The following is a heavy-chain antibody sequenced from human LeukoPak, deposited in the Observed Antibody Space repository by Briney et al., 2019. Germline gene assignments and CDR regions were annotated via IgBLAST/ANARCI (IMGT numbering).Heavy chain of an antibody. CDR2: ISYDGSQK. J-gene: IGHJ6*02. D-gene: IGHD4-17*01. V-gene: IGHV3-30*18. CDR1: GFTFSSYG. CDR3: AKDGTRMTHYYYYDGMDV. Sequence: GGSLRLSCAASGFTFSSYGMDWVRQAPGKGLEWVALISYDGSQKYHADSVKGRFTISRDNSKNALYLQMDSLRAEDTAVYYCAKDGTRMTHYYYYDGMDVWGQGTTVTVSS.